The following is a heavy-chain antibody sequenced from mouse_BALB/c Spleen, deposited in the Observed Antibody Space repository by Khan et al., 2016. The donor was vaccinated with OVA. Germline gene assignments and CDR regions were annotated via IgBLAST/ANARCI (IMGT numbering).Heavy chain of an antibody. Sequence: EVQLQESGGGLVKPGGSLKLSCAPSGFAFSSYDMSWVRQTPEKRLEWVATISGTGIYTYYPDSVKGRFTISRDNARNTLYLQMSSLRSEDTSLYYCARPSYYGNPWLTYWGQGTLVTVSA. J-gene: IGHJ3*01. V-gene: IGHV5-9*02. CDR1: GFAFSSYD. D-gene: IGHD2-10*01. CDR2: ISGTGIYT. CDR3: ARPSYYGNPWLTY.